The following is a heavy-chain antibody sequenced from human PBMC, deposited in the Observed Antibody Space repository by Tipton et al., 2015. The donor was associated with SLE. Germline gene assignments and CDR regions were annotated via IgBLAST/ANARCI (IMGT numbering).Heavy chain of an antibody. D-gene: IGHD6-13*01. CDR3: TRGITAAGIVLTD. CDR2: IRSKAYGGTT. J-gene: IGHJ4*02. CDR1: GFTFGDYA. Sequence: SLRLSCTASGFTFGDYAMSWVRQAPGKGLEWVGFIRSKAYGGTTEYATSVKGRFTISRDDSKSIAYLQMNSLKTEDTAVYYCTRGITAAGIVLTDWGQGTLVTVSS. V-gene: IGHV3-49*04.